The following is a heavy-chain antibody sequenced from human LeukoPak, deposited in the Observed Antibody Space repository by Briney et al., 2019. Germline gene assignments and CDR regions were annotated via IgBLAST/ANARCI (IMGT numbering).Heavy chain of an antibody. D-gene: IGHD3-3*01. J-gene: IGHJ4*02. V-gene: IGHV3-21*04. CDR1: GFTFNTYN. CDR2: ISQSSNYI. CDR3: ARDGYEFWSGYYHGAYFDH. Sequence: GALILSCAASGFTFNTYNMNWVRQAPGKGLEWVSSISQSSNYIYYADSVKGRFTISRDNARNSLYLQMNSLRAEDTGVYYCARDGYEFWSGYYHGAYFDHWGQGTLVTVSS.